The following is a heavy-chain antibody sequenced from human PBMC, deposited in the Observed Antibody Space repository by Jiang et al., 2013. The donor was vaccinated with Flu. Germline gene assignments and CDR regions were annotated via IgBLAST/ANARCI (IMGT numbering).Heavy chain of an antibody. D-gene: IGHD6-6*01. CDR2: IDPMGGT. CDR1: GDSINNYY. Sequence: QLVESGPGLVKPSETLSLTCTVSGDSINNYYWSWIRQPAGKGLEWIGRIDPMGGTTYNPSLKSRVAMSVDSSKNQFSLNLRSVAAADTAVYYCARGGASSIWFDPWGQGTPVTVSS. J-gene: IGHJ5*02. V-gene: IGHV4-4*07. CDR3: ARGGASSIWFDP.